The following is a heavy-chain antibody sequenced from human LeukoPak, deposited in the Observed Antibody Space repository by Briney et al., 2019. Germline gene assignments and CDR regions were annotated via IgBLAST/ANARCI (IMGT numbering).Heavy chain of an antibody. CDR3: ASQSGYQLPSTFDY. V-gene: IGHV4-59*08. CDR2: IYYSGTT. J-gene: IGHJ4*02. D-gene: IGHD2-2*01. CDR1: GGSISNDY. Sequence: SETLSLTCAVSGGSISNDYWSWIRQPPGKGLEWIGYIYYSGTTNYNPSLKSRVTISVATSKNQFSLKLSSVTAADTAVYYCASQSGYQLPSTFDYWGQGTLVTVSS.